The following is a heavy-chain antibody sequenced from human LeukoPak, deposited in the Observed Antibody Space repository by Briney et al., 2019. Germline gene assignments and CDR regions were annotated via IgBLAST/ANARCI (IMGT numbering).Heavy chain of an antibody. CDR3: ARGGGDSSGYADY. J-gene: IGHJ4*02. CDR2: IYYSGST. CDR1: GGSISSGGYS. V-gene: IGHV4-31*03. D-gene: IGHD3-22*01. Sequence: SETLSLTCTVSGGSISSGGYSWSWIRQHPGKGLEWIGYIYYSGSTYYNPSLKSRVTISVDTSKNQFSLKLSSVTAADTAVYYCARGGGDSSGYADYWGQGTLVTVSS.